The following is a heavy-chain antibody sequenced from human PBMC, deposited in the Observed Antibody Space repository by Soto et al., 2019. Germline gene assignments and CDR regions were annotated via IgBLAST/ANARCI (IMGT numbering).Heavy chain of an antibody. J-gene: IGHJ6*03. D-gene: IGHD2-21*01. CDR1: GGSISSGGYY. Sequence: SETLSLTCTVSGGSISSGGYYWSWIRQHPGKGLEWIGYIYYSGSTNYNPSLKSRVTISVDTSKNQFSLKLSSVTAADTAVYYCARENRGYYYYYMEVWGKGTTVTVSS. CDR2: IYYSGST. CDR3: ARENRGYYYYYMEV. V-gene: IGHV4-61*08.